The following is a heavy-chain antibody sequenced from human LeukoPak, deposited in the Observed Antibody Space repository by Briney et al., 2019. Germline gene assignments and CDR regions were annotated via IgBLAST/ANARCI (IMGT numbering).Heavy chain of an antibody. D-gene: IGHD5-18*01. Sequence: SETLSLTCTVSGGSISSYYWSWIRQPPRKGLEWIGYIYYTGSTDYNPSLKSRVTISLDTSKNQFSLNLSFVTAADTAVYYCARLAYSYGPFDYWGQGTLVTVSS. CDR3: ARLAYSYGPFDY. V-gene: IGHV4-59*01. CDR1: GGSISSYY. J-gene: IGHJ4*02. CDR2: IYYTGST.